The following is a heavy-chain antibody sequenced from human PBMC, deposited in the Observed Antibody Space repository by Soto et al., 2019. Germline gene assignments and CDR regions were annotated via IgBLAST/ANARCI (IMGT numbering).Heavy chain of an antibody. J-gene: IGHJ6*02. D-gene: IGHD6-13*01. Sequence: SQTLSLTCAISGDSVSSNSAAWNWIRQSPSRGLEWLGRTYYRSKWYNDYAVSVKSRITINPDTSKNQFSLQLNSVTPEDTAVYYCARDPGYSSSWYFSYYYYGMDVWGQGTTVTVSS. CDR1: GDSVSSNSAA. CDR2: TYYRSKWYN. V-gene: IGHV6-1*01. CDR3: ARDPGYSSSWYFSYYYYGMDV.